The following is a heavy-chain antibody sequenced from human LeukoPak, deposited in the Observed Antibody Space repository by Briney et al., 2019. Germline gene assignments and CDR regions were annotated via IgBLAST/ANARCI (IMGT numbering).Heavy chain of an antibody. V-gene: IGHV3-23*01. CDR3: AKRGVVIRVILVGFHKEAYYFDS. D-gene: IGHD3-22*01. CDR1: GITLSNYG. CDR2: ISGSGGST. J-gene: IGHJ4*02. Sequence: GGSLRLSCAVSGITLSNYGMSWVRQAPGKGLEWVSGISGSGGSTNYADSVKGRFTISRDNRRNTLYLQMNSLRAEDTAVYFCAKRGVVIRVILVGFHKEAYYFDSWGQGALVTVSS.